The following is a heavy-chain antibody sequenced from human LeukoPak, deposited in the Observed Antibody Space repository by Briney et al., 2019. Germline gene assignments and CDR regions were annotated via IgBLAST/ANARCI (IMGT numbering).Heavy chain of an antibody. Sequence: PGRSLRLSRAAFGFTFSSYAMHWVRQAPGKGLEWVGRIKKKTDGGTTDYAAPVKGRFTISRDDSGNTLYLQMNSLKTEDTAVYYCTTEYYYDNSGLFDYWGQGTLVTVSS. CDR1: GFTFSSYA. CDR3: TTEYYYDNSGLFDY. D-gene: IGHD3-22*01. CDR2: IKKKTDGGTT. J-gene: IGHJ4*02. V-gene: IGHV3-15*01.